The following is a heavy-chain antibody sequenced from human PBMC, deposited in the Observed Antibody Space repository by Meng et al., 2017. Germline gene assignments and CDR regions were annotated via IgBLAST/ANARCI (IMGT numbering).Heavy chain of an antibody. Sequence: GQVVESGGGLVQPGGSLRLSCAASGFTFSSYWMSWVRQAPGKGLEWVANIKQDGSEKYYVDSVKGRFTISRDNSKNTLYLQMNSLRVEDTALYYCAKLGSDYWGQGTLVTVSS. CDR1: GFTFSSYW. V-gene: IGHV3-7*03. J-gene: IGHJ4*02. CDR2: IKQDGSEK. D-gene: IGHD7-27*01. CDR3: AKLGSDY.